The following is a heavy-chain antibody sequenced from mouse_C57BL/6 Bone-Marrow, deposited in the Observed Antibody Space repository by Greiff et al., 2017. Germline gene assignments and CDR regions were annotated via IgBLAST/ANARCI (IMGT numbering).Heavy chain of an antibody. V-gene: IGHV1-59*01. CDR3: AREENWSYAMDY. CDR1: GYTFTSYW. J-gene: IGHJ4*01. CDR2: IDPSDSYT. Sequence: QVQLQQPGAELVRPGTSVKLSCKASGYTFTSYWMHWVKQRPGQGLECIGVIDPSDSYTNYNQKFKGKATLTVDTSSSTAYMQLSSLTSEDSAVYYCAREENWSYAMDYWGQGTSVTVSS. D-gene: IGHD4-1*01.